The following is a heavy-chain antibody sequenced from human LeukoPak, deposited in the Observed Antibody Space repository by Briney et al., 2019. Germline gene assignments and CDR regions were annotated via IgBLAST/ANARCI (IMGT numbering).Heavy chain of an antibody. CDR1: GFTFSSYG. D-gene: IGHD5-12*01. CDR3: AKFLVAAESEFDY. J-gene: IGHJ4*02. V-gene: IGHV3-30*18. CDR2: ISYDGSNK. Sequence: GRSLRLSCAASGFTFSSYGMHWVRQAPGKGLEWVAVISYDGSNKYYADSVKGRFTISRDNSKNTLYLQMTSLRAEDTAVYYCAKFLVAAESEFDYWGQGTLVTVSS.